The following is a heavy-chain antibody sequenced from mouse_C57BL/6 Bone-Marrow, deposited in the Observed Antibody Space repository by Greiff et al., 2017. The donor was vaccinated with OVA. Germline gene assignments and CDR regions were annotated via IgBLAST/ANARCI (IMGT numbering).Heavy chain of an antibody. J-gene: IGHJ4*01. V-gene: IGHV1-76*01. CDR3: ARWHYAMDY. CDR1: GYTFTDYY. Sequence: QVQLQQSGAELVRPGASVKLSCKASGYTFTDYYINWVKPRPGQGLEWIARIYPGSGNTYYNEKFKGKATLTAEKSSSTAYMQLSSLTSEDSAVYFCARWHYAMDYWGQGTSVTVSS. CDR2: IYPGSGNT.